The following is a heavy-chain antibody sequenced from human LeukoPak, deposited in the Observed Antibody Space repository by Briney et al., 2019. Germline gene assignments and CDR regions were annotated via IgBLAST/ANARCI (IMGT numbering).Heavy chain of an antibody. D-gene: IGHD2-8*01. CDR1: GGSFSGYY. CDR2: INHSGST. J-gene: IGHJ4*02. V-gene: IGHV4-34*01. CDR3: ARGQDCTNGVCYIPFDY. Sequence: SETLSLTCAVCGGSFSGYYWSWIRQPPGKGLEWIGEINHSGSTNYNPSLKSRVTISVDTSKNQFSLKLSSVTAADTAVYYCARGQDCTNGVCYIPFDYWGQGTLVTVSS.